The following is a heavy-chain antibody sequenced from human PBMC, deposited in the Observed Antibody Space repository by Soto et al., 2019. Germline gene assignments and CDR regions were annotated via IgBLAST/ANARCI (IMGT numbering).Heavy chain of an antibody. CDR1: GGSISSGGYY. Sequence: QVQLQESGPGLVKPSQTLSLTCTVSGGSISSGGYYWSWIRQHPGKGLEWIGYIYYSGSTYYNPSLKSRVTISVDTSKNQFSLKLSSVTAADTAVYYCAREIAQQWLVRERYFDLWGRGTLVTVSS. CDR2: IYYSGST. CDR3: AREIAQQWLVRERYFDL. D-gene: IGHD6-19*01. V-gene: IGHV4-31*03. J-gene: IGHJ2*01.